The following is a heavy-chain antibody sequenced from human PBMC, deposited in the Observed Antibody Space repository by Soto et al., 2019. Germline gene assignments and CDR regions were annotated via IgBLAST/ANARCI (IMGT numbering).Heavy chain of an antibody. Sequence: QLQLQESGLGLVKPSQTLSLTCAISGGSFSTGGHYWNWIRQPPGRGLQWIGYIYQTGRTSYNPSLESRVANSLDSSKTQVSLKLRSVTAADTAVYYCARWRAFDQWNDYQRVHLDSWGQGILVTVSS. CDR2: IYQTGRT. CDR1: GGSFSTGGHY. CDR3: ARWRAFDQWNDYQRVHLDS. D-gene: IGHD3-16*01. V-gene: IGHV4-30-2*01. J-gene: IGHJ4*02.